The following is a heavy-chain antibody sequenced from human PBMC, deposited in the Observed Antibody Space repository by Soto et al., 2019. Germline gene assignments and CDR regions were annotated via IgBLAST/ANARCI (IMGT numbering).Heavy chain of an antibody. Sequence: EVQLLESGGGLVQPGGSLRPSCAASGFTFSTYAMNWVRQAPGKGLEWVSGISGSGDSTYYADSVKGRFTVSRDNSKNTLYLQMNSLRAEDTAVFYCAKERSSGWSLDYWGQGTLVTVSS. CDR2: ISGSGDST. J-gene: IGHJ4*02. CDR1: GFTFSTYA. CDR3: AKERSSGWSLDY. V-gene: IGHV3-23*01. D-gene: IGHD6-19*01.